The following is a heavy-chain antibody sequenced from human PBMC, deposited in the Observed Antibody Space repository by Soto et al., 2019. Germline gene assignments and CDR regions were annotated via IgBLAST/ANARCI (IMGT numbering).Heavy chain of an antibody. CDR1: GPTVSGKKY. D-gene: IGHD1-1*01. J-gene: IGHJ3*01. V-gene: IGHV3-53*01. CDR3: ATWHEREHAYDV. CDR2: LYDGDGS. Sequence: GGSLRLSCAASGPTVSGKKYVAWVRQAPGKGLEWVSDLYDGDGSFYSDSVKGRFTTSSDSSKTTVYLQMNDLRPADTAVYYCATWHEREHAYDVWGQGTTVTVSS.